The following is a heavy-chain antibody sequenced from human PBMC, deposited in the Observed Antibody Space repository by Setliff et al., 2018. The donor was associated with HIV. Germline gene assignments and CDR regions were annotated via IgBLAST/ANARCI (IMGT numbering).Heavy chain of an antibody. CDR2: IWYDGTNK. V-gene: IGHV3-30*02. D-gene: IGHD3-16*01. Sequence: QTGGSLRLSCAASGFTFSSYGMHWVRQTPGKGLEWVALIWYDGTNKYCVDSVKGRFTISRDNFKNTLFLQMNSLRAEDTAVYYCAKDRLITFGASLGYFDYWGQGTLVTVSS. CDR1: GFTFSSYG. CDR3: AKDRLITFGASLGYFDY. J-gene: IGHJ4*02.